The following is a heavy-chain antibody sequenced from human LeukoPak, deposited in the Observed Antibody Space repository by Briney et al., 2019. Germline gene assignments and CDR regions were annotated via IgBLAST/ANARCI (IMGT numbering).Heavy chain of an antibody. CDR3: ARDYRFRRLRLGELSLYDY. CDR1: GFTFSSYW. V-gene: IGHV3-7*01. J-gene: IGHJ4*02. Sequence: GGSLRLSCAASGFTFSSYWMSWVRQAPGKGLEWVANIKQDGSEKYYVDSVKGRFTISRDNAKNSRYLQMNSLRAEDTAVYYCARDYRFRRLRLGELSLYDYWGQGTLVTVSS. D-gene: IGHD3-16*02. CDR2: IKQDGSEK.